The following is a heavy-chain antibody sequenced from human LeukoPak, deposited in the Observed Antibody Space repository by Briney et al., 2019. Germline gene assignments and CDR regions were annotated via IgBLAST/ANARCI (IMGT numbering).Heavy chain of an antibody. V-gene: IGHV3-23*01. CDR2: ISGSGGST. J-gene: IGHJ4*02. CDR3: AKESPIYCSSTSCYTGPFDY. CDR1: GFTFSSYA. D-gene: IGHD2-2*02. Sequence: GGSLRLSCAASGFTFSSYAMSWVRQAPGKGLEWVSAISGSGGSTYYADSVKGRFTISRDNSKNTLYLQMNSLRAEDTAVYYCAKESPIYCSSTSCYTGPFDYWGQGTLVTVSS.